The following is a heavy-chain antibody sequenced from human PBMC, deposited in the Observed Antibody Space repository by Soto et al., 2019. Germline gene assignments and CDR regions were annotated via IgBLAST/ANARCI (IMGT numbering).Heavy chain of an antibody. Sequence: QVQLVQSGAEVKKPGASVKVSCKASGYTFTGYYMHWVRQAPGQGLEWMGWINPNSGGTNYAQKFQGWVTRTRATSISKAYMELGRLRSDDTAVYYCARGGVVVVVAATGVLGYWGQGTLVTVSS. J-gene: IGHJ4*02. CDR1: GYTFTGYY. V-gene: IGHV1-2*04. CDR3: ARGGVVVVVAATGVLGY. CDR2: INPNSGGT. D-gene: IGHD2-15*01.